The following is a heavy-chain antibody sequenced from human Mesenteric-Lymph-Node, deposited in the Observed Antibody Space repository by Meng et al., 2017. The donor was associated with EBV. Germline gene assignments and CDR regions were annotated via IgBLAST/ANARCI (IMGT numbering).Heavy chain of an antibody. CDR2: INDSGNT. Sequence: QLHLQQWGAGLLKPSGTLSLTCSVYGVSFSDYYWNWIRQSPGKGLEWIGEINDSGNTNYNPSLKSRVIISVDTSKNQFSLNLSSVTAADTAVYYCVRETLGYGGINWFDPWGQGTLVTVSS. CDR1: GVSFSDYY. CDR3: VRETLGYGGINWFDP. V-gene: IGHV4-34*01. D-gene: IGHD4-23*01. J-gene: IGHJ5*02.